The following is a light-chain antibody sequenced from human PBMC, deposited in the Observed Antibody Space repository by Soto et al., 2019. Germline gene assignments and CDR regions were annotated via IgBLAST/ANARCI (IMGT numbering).Light chain of an antibody. Sequence: DLQMTQSPSTLSASIGDRVTITCRASQSVSGWLAWYQQKPGKAPKLLISRASSLESGVPSRFSGSGFGTEFTLTISSLQPDDFATYYCQQYNDMYTFGQGTKLEIK. CDR2: RAS. CDR3: QQYNDMYT. V-gene: IGKV1-5*03. CDR1: QSVSGW. J-gene: IGKJ2*01.